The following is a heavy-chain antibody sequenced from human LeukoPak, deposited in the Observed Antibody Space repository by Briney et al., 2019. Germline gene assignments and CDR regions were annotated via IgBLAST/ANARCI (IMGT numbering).Heavy chain of an antibody. CDR2: LWSDERIK. CDR1: GSSFSDSG. V-gene: IGHV3-33*08. D-gene: IGHD1-26*01. Sequence: PGRSLRLSCEASGSSFSDSGMHWVRQAPGKGLEWVAVLWSDERIKYYADPVKGRFTISRDNSKKTVWLQMDSLTVEDTALYYCATEGPDGTYSYFHHWGQGTLVIVSS. CDR3: ATEGPDGTYSYFHH. J-gene: IGHJ4*02.